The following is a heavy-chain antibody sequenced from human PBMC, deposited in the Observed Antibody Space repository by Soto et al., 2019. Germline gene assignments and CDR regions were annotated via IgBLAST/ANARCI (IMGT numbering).Heavy chain of an antibody. CDR2: RYGDEST. CDR1: GDSIRNRNYY. J-gene: IGHJ5*02. V-gene: IGHV4-39*01. CDR3: ARHPIRYYDILTGQTVYPEYNWIDP. Sequence: PSETLSLTCTVSGDSIRNRNYYWGWIRQPPGKGLEWIVSRYGDESTFYNPSLKSRVTISVDTSKNQFSLKLSSVTAADTAVYYCARHPIRYYDILTGQTVYPEYNWIDPWGQGTLVTVSS. D-gene: IGHD3-9*01.